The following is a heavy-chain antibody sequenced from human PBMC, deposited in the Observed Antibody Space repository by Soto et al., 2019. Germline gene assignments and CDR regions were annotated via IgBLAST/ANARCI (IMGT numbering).Heavy chain of an antibody. CDR2: INAGNGNT. D-gene: IGHD3-3*01. CDR1: GYTFTSYA. V-gene: IGHV1-3*01. CDR3: ARDIPLRFLEWFPEPSLDY. J-gene: IGHJ4*02. Sequence: GASVKVSGKASGYTFTSYAMHWVRQAPGQRLEWMGWINAGNGNTKYSQKFQGRVTITRDTSASTAYMELSSLRSEDTAVYYCARDIPLRFLEWFPEPSLDYWGQGTLVTVSS.